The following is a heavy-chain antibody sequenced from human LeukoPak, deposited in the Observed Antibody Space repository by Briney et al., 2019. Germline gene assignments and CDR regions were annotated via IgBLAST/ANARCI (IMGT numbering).Heavy chain of an antibody. Sequence: SETLSLTCTVSGGSISSSSHYWGWIRQPPGKGLEWIGNIYYSGSTFYNPSLKSRVTISVDTSKNQFSLKLSSVTAADTAVYYCAIYRSYYYGMDVWGQGTTVTVSS. J-gene: IGHJ6*02. D-gene: IGHD5/OR15-5a*01. V-gene: IGHV4-39*07. CDR3: AIYRSYYYGMDV. CDR2: IYYSGST. CDR1: GGSISSSSHY.